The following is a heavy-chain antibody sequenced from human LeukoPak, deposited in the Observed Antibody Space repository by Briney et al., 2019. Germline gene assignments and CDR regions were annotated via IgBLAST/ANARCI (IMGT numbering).Heavy chain of an antibody. D-gene: IGHD3-22*01. CDR1: GFTFDDYG. Sequence: GGSLRLFCAASGFTFDDYGMRGVGHAPGKGREGGAGINWKGGSTGYAVSVKGRFTISRDNDKNSLYLQMNSLRAEDTALYYCARRDYYYDSSGYYKSQYYFDYWGQGTLVTVSS. J-gene: IGHJ4*02. CDR3: ARRDYYYDSSGYYKSQYYFDY. CDR2: INWKGGST. V-gene: IGHV3-20*04.